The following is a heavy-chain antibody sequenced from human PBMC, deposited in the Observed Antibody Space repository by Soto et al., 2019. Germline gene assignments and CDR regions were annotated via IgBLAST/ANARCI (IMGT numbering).Heavy chain of an antibody. J-gene: IGHJ4*02. D-gene: IGHD6-13*01. CDR1: GFTFSSYG. V-gene: IGHV3-30*18. CDR3: AKDVSSSWYGFDY. CDR2: ISYDGSNK. Sequence: LSLSCAASGFTFSSYGMHWVRQAPGKGLEWVAVISYDGSNKYYADSVKGRFTISRDNSKNTPYLQMNSLRAEDTAVYYCAKDVSSSWYGFDYWGQGTLVTVSS.